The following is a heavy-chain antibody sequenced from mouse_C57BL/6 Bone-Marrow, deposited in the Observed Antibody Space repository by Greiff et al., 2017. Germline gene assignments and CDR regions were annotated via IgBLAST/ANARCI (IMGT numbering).Heavy chain of an antibody. CDR1: GYTFTSYW. CDR3: ALLLREYWYFDV. V-gene: IGHV1-55*01. J-gene: IGHJ1*03. Sequence: VQLQQPGAELVKPGASVKMSCKASGYTFTSYWITWVKQRPGQGLEWIGDIYPGSGSTNYNEKFKSKATLPVDTSSSTAYMQLSSLTSEDSAVYYCALLLREYWYFDVWGTGTTVTVSS. D-gene: IGHD1-1*01. CDR2: IYPGSGST.